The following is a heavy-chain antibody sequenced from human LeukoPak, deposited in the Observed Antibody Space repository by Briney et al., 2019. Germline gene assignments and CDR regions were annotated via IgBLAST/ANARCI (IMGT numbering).Heavy chain of an antibody. D-gene: IGHD3-10*01. V-gene: IGHV1-46*01. CDR2: ISPSGGST. Sequence: ASVKVSCKAFGYTFTGYWMHWVRQAPGQGPEWMGVISPSGGSTIYAQKFKGRVTMTRDTSISTAYMELSRLRSDDTAVYYCARRGVTGFDPWGQGTLVTVSS. J-gene: IGHJ5*02. CDR1: GYTFTGYW. CDR3: ARRGVTGFDP.